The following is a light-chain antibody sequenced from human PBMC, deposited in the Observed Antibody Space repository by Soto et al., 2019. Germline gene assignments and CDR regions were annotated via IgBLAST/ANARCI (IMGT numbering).Light chain of an antibody. J-gene: IGKJ4*01. Sequence: EIVLTQSPGTLSLSPGERATLSCRASQSVRSNYLAWYQQKPGQAPRFLIYDASTRATGIPDRFSGSGSGTDFTLTISRLEPEDFAVCYCQQYGSSPLTFGGGTKVDIK. CDR1: QSVRSNY. CDR3: QQYGSSPLT. V-gene: IGKV3-20*01. CDR2: DAS.